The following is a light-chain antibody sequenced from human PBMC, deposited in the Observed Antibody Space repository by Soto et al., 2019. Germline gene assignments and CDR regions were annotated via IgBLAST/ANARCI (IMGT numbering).Light chain of an antibody. V-gene: IGLV2-14*01. CDR1: SSDVGNGYDS. CDR2: EVT. J-gene: IGLJ1*01. CDR3: CSYTTGFAPYV. Sequence: QSALTQPASVSGSPGQSLTISCTGTSSDVGNGYDSVSWYQQHPGEAPKLIIYEVTNRPSGVSNRFSGSKSGNTASLTISGLLPEDEADYYCCSYTTGFAPYVFGTGTKVTVL.